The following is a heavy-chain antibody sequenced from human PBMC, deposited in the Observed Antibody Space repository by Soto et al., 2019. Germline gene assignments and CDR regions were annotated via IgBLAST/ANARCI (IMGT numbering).Heavy chain of an antibody. CDR3: ARTRGYSYHYYYGMDV. J-gene: IGHJ6*02. CDR1: GGTFSSYA. Sequence: QVQLVQSGAEVKKPGSSVKVSCKASGGTFSSYAISWVRQAPGQGLEWMGGIIPIFGTANYAQKFQGRVTITXXEXTXXAYMELSSLRSEDTAVYYCARTRGYSYHYYYGMDVWGQGTTVTVSS. V-gene: IGHV1-69*05. D-gene: IGHD5-18*01. CDR2: IIPIFGTA.